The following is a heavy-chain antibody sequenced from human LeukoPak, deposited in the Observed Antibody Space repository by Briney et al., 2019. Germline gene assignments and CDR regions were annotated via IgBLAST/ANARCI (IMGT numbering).Heavy chain of an antibody. Sequence: PSGTLSLTCTVSSGSIKFSSYYWSWVRQPPGKGLEWIGSIYYTGSTYYNSSLKSRVTISVDTSKNQFSLNLTSVTASDTAVYYCAGERGPYYHYFDYWGQGTLVTVSS. CDR3: AGERGPYYHYFDY. CDR2: IYYTGST. CDR1: SGSIKFSSYY. D-gene: IGHD1-26*01. J-gene: IGHJ4*02. V-gene: IGHV4-39*02.